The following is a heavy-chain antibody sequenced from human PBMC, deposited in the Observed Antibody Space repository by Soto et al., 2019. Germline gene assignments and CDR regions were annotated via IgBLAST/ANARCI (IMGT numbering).Heavy chain of an antibody. Sequence: PSETLSLTCNVSGGSISSHNYYWGWIRQPPGKVLEWIVSIYYTGYTDYNPSLKSRLTVSFDTSANQFSVNLSSVTSSYTSVYYCAXXVPKALRYSGNDFSRARFDSWGQGLLVTVSS. J-gene: IGHJ4*02. D-gene: IGHD5-12*01. V-gene: IGHV4-39*01. CDR1: GGSISSHNYY. CDR2: IYYTGYT. CDR3: AXXVPKALRYSGNDFSRARFDS.